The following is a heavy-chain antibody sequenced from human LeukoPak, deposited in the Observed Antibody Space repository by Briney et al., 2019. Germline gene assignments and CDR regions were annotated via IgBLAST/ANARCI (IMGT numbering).Heavy chain of an antibody. Sequence: ASVKVSCKASGYIFTGYFMHRVRQAPGQGLEWMGWINPNSGGTNYAQKFQGRVTMTRDTSISTAYMELSRLRSDDTAVYYCASSIVYCSSTSCYFNWGQGTLVTVSS. CDR2: INPNSGGT. D-gene: IGHD2-2*01. V-gene: IGHV1-2*02. CDR3: ASSIVYCSSTSCYFN. J-gene: IGHJ4*02. CDR1: GYIFTGYF.